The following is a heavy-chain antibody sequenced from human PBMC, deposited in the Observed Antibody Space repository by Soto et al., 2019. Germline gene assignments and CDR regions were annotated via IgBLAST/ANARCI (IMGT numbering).Heavy chain of an antibody. CDR3: ARSLGSAAGWSFDV. CDR1: GASMSDYF. Sequence: SETLSLTCTVSGASMSDYFWTWIRLPAGKRLEWIGRKSISGSTDYNPSLKGRASMSVDTSKNQFSLRLISVTAADTALYYCARSLGSAAGWSFDVWGQGILDTVS. D-gene: IGHD3-16*01. V-gene: IGHV4-4*07. J-gene: IGHJ4*02. CDR2: KSISGST.